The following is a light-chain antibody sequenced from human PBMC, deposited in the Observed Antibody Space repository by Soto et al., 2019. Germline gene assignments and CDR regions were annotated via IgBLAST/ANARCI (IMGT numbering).Light chain of an antibody. CDR2: GAS. J-gene: IGKJ1*01. CDR3: QQYGSSPRT. V-gene: IGKV3-20*01. Sequence: EIVLTQSPGTLSLSPGERATLSCRARQSVSSSYLAWYQQKPGQAPRLLIYGASSRATGIPDRFSGSGSGTDFTLTISRLEPEDVAVYYCQQYGSSPRTLGQGTKLEIK. CDR1: QSVSSSY.